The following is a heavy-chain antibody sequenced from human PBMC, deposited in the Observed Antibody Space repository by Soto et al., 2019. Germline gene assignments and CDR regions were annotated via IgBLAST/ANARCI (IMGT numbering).Heavy chain of an antibody. J-gene: IGHJ6*03. Sequence: ASVKVSCKASGYSLTSYDMNWVRQATGQGLEWMGWMNPNSGNTGYAQKFQGRVTMTRNTSISTAYMELSSLRSEDTAVYYCARGGTGFYYYYMDVWGKGTTVTVSS. CDR2: MNPNSGNT. CDR1: GYSLTSYD. V-gene: IGHV1-8*01. CDR3: ARGGTGFYYYYMDV. D-gene: IGHD3-10*01.